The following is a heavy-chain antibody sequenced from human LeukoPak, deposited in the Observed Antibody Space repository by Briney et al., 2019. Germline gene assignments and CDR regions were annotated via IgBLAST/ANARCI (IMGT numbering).Heavy chain of an antibody. CDR3: ARVTRGVRGPLDY. CDR1: GFPFNSFS. V-gene: IGHV3-21*01. CDR2: LSSGSSTR. Sequence: GGSLRLSCVASGFPFNSFSLSWVRQAPGKGLEWISSLSSGSSTRYDADSVKGRFNISRDNTKNTLYLQMSSLRTDDTAVYYCARVTRGVRGPLDYWGQGILVAVSP. D-gene: IGHD3-10*01. J-gene: IGHJ4*02.